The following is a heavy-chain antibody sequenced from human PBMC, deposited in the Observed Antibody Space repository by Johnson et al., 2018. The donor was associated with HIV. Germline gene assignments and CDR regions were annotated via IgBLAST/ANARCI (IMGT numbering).Heavy chain of an antibody. J-gene: IGHJ3*02. V-gene: IGHV3-15*01. Sequence: VQLAESGGGLVQPGGSLRLSCSGSGLTLRNAWMTWVRQAPGKGLEWVGHIKREVDGGTTDYTAPVKGRFTISRDDSKNTLYVQMKSLKTEDTAVYYCTTDHYFLDALDIWGQGTMVTVSS. D-gene: IGHD2/OR15-2a*01. CDR2: IKREVDGGTT. CDR3: TTDHYFLDALDI. CDR1: GLTLRNAW.